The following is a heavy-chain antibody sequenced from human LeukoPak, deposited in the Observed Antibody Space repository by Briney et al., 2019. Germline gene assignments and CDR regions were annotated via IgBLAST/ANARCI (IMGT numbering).Heavy chain of an antibody. Sequence: PSETLSLTCTLCGGSISSYYWSWIRQPPGKGLEWIGYIYYSGSTNYNPSLKSRVTISVDTSKNQFSLKLRSVTAADTAVYYCARWLVRYFYYGMDVWGQGTTVTVSS. V-gene: IGHV4-59*01. D-gene: IGHD5-24*01. J-gene: IGHJ6*02. CDR2: IYYSGST. CDR1: GGSISSYY. CDR3: ARWLVRYFYYGMDV.